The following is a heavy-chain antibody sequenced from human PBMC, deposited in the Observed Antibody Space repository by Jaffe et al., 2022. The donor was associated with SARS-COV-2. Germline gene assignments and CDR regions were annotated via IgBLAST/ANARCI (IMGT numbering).Heavy chain of an antibody. Sequence: QVQLVQSGAEVKKPGSSVKVFCETSGGNFGSYVITWVRQAPGQGLEWMGGINPTFGTTDYAKKFQGRVTISADESTSTVHMELNSLTSDDTAVYYCAREGTYYYDSRDFRNWFDAWGQGTLVTVSS. CDR3: AREGTYYYDSRDFRNWFDA. D-gene: IGHD3-22*01. J-gene: IGHJ5*02. CDR1: GGNFGSYV. CDR2: INPTFGTT. V-gene: IGHV1-69*01.